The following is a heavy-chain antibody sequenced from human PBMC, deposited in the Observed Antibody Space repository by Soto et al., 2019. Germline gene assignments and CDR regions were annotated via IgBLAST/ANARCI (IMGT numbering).Heavy chain of an antibody. CDR3: ARVGGLAARTFDY. D-gene: IGHD6-6*01. CDR2: IYYSGST. Sequence: PSETLSLTFTVSGGSISDFYLSWIRQPPGKGLECIGYIYYSGSTNYNPSLKSRVTISVDTSKNQFSLNLRSMSPADTAVYYCARVGGLAARTFDYWGPGTLVTVYS. CDR1: GGSISDFY. V-gene: IGHV4-59*01. J-gene: IGHJ4*02.